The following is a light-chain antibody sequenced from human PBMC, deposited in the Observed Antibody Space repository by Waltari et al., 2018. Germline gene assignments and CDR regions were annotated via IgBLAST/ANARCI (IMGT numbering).Light chain of an antibody. CDR2: DAS. CDR1: PSVSNY. V-gene: IGKV3-11*01. CDR3: QQRGNGLT. Sequence: EIVLTQSPATLSLSPGERATLSCRASPSVSNYFAWYQQKPGQAPRLLIYDASTRATGTPARFSGSGSGTDFTLTISSLEPEDFAFYYCQQRGNGLTFGGGTKVEIK. J-gene: IGKJ4*01.